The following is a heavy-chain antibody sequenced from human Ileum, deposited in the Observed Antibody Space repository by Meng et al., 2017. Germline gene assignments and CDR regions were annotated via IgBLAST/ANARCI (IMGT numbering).Heavy chain of an antibody. J-gene: IGHJ4*02. Sequence: VRREEPASVRLRPSVPLSLTCVFSGGSFSTSDWWSWVRQPPGKGLEWIGEIHHSGSTNYNPSLKSRVTISVDKSKNQFSLKLNSVTAADTAVYYCARGWSGSYRHFDYWGQGTLVTVSS. CDR1: GGSFSTSDW. CDR3: ARGWSGSYRHFDY. D-gene: IGHD1-26*01. CDR2: IHHSGST. V-gene: IGHV4-4*02.